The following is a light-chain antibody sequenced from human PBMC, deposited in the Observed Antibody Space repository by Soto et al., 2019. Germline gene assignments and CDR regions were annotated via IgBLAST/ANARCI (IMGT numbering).Light chain of an antibody. CDR3: QHYNTYPWT. CDR1: QSISSW. CDR2: KAS. V-gene: IGKV1-5*03. J-gene: IGKJ1*01. Sequence: DIQMTQSPSILSASVGDRVTITCRASQSISSWLAWYQQKPGKAPNLLIYKASHLENGVTSRFSGSGSGTEFTLTISSLQPGDFATYYCQHYNTYPWTFGQGTQVEIK.